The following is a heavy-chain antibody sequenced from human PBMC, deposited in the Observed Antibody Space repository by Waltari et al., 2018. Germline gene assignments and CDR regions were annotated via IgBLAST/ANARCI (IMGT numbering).Heavy chain of an antibody. D-gene: IGHD7-27*01. CDR3: ARDLLGGDAFDI. Sequence: QVQLQESGPGLVKPSETLSLTCTVSGGSISSSYWTWIRQPPGKGLEWIGYIYYSGSTNYNPSLKSRVTISVDTSKNQFSLKLSSVTAADTAVYYCARDLLGGDAFDIWGQGTMVTVSS. V-gene: IGHV4-59*01. CDR1: GGSISSSY. CDR2: IYYSGST. J-gene: IGHJ3*02.